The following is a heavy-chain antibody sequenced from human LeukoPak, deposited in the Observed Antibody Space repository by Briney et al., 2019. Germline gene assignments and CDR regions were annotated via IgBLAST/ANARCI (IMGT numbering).Heavy chain of an antibody. CDR1: GGTFSSYA. D-gene: IGHD2-2*01. CDR2: SIPIFGTA. Sequence: SVKVSCKASGGTFSSYAISWVRQAPGQGLEWMGGSIPIFGTANYAQKLQGRVTITADESTSTAYMELSSLRSEDTAVYYCAREGDCSSTSCPPYNWFDPWGQGTLVTVSS. J-gene: IGHJ5*02. V-gene: IGHV1-69*01. CDR3: AREGDCSSTSCPPYNWFDP.